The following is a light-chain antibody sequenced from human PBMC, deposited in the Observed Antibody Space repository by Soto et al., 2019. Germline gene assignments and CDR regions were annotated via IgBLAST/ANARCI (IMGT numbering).Light chain of an antibody. CDR1: QSVSSY. CDR3: QQRSNWLLT. Sequence: EIVLTQSPATLSLSPGERATLSCRASQSVSSYLAWYQQKHGQAPRLLIYDASHRATGIPARFSGSRSGTDFTLTISSLEPEDFAVYYCQQRSNWLLTLGGVTKVEIK. J-gene: IGKJ4*01. V-gene: IGKV3-11*01. CDR2: DAS.